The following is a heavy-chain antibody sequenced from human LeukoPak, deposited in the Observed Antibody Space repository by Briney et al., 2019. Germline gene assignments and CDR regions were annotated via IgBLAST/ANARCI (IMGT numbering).Heavy chain of an antibody. CDR2: LSFDASGR. CDR3: ARDLQEISSFYFDY. Sequence: PGTSQRLSCVVSELNFKTHAMHWVRQAPGKGLEWVAGLSFDASGRNYADSVKGRFTISRDNSKNTLYLQMHSLSPEDTAVYFCARDLQEISSFYFDYWGQGSLVTVSS. D-gene: IGHD3-16*02. V-gene: IGHV3-30*04. J-gene: IGHJ4*02. CDR1: ELNFKTHA.